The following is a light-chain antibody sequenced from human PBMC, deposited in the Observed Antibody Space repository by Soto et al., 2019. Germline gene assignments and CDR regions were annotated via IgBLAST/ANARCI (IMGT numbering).Light chain of an antibody. Sequence: QSPSTLSASVRDRFTMTCRASEFISDWLAWYQQKPGQAPTLLIYDASTLERGVPSRFSGTGSGTEFTLSIDSLQPDDFATYYCQKYHTSSINFGQGIRLEIK. CDR1: EFISDW. CDR3: QKYHTSSIN. J-gene: IGKJ5*01. CDR2: DAS. V-gene: IGKV1-5*01.